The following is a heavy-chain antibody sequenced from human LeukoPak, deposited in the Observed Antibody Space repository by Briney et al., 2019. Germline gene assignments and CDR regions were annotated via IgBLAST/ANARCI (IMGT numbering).Heavy chain of an antibody. D-gene: IGHD1-1*01. J-gene: IGHJ4*02. CDR1: GGSTTSNF. CDR3: ARALPNWNPPDY. CDR2: LYNSVST. V-gene: IGHV4-59*08. Sequence: PSETLSLTCTVSGGSTTSNFWSWIRQPPGKGLEWIGYLYNSVSTRYNPSLKSRATISGDTSKNQFSLKLNSVTAADTAVHYCARALPNWNPPDYWGRGTLVTVSS.